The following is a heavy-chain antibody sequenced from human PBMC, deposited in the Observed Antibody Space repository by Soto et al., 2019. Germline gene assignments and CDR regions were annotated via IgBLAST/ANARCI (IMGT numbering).Heavy chain of an antibody. CDR3: ASQSLNYYYYGMDV. J-gene: IGHJ6*02. CDR2: VSARGGDT. V-gene: IGHV3-23*01. CDR1: GSTFSNYG. Sequence: EVQLLESGGGLVQPGGSLRLSCAASGSTFSNYGMSWVRQAPGKGLEWVAGVSARGGDTSYADSVKGRFTISRDNSKDTLYLQMNSLRAEDTAVYYCASQSLNYYYYGMDVWGQGTTVTVSS.